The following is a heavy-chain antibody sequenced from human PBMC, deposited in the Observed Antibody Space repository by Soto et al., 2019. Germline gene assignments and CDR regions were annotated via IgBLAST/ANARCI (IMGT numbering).Heavy chain of an antibody. CDR2: IYHRGTT. D-gene: IGHD3-3*01. CDR1: GGSISSSNW. Sequence: SETLSLTCAVSGGSISSSNWWSWVRQPPGKGLGWIGEIYHRGTTNYNPSLKSRVTMSVDMSKNQFSLNLTSVTAADTAVYFCASGVSPDYWGQGTLVTVYS. V-gene: IGHV4-4*02. CDR3: ASGVSPDY. J-gene: IGHJ4*02.